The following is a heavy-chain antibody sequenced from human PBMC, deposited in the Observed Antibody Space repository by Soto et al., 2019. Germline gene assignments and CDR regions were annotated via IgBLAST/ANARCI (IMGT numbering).Heavy chain of an antibody. D-gene: IGHD2-2*02. CDR1: GGTFSSYA. CDR3: ARDHGCSSTSCYTARSIYVSNYYYSYGMDV. J-gene: IGHJ6*02. Sequence: QVQLVKSGAEVKKPGSSVKVSCKASGGTFSSYAISWVRQAPGHGLEWMGGIIPIFGTANYAQKFQGRVTITAGDSTSAAYMELSSLRSEDTAVYYCARDHGCSSTSCYTARSIYVSNYYYSYGMDVWGQGTTVTVSS. V-gene: IGHV1-69*01. CDR2: IIPIFGTA.